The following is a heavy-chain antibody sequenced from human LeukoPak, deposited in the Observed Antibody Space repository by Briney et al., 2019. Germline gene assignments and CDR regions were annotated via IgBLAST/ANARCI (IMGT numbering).Heavy chain of an antibody. D-gene: IGHD3-3*01. J-gene: IGHJ3*02. CDR3: AGSNRSYYDFWSGYYTNAFDI. CDR2: ISSSSSYI. CDR1: GFTFSSYS. V-gene: IGHV3-21*01. Sequence: PGGSLRLSCAASGFTFSSYSMNWVRQAPGKGLECVSSISSSSSYIYYADSVKGRFTISRDNAKNSLYLQMNSLRAEDTAVYYCAGSNRSYYDFWSGYYTNAFDIWGQGTMVTVSS.